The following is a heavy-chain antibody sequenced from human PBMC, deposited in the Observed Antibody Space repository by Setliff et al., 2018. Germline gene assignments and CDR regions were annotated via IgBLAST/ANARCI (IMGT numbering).Heavy chain of an antibody. CDR3: ARDLKFFGVGPLHIDY. Sequence: ASVKVSCKVSGYTLTELSMHWVRQAPGKGLEWMGGFDPEDEETIYAQKFQGRVTITRNTSISTAYMELSSLRAEDTAVYYCARDLKFFGVGPLHIDYWGQGTLVTVSS. D-gene: IGHD3-3*01. CDR2: FDPEDEET. V-gene: IGHV1-24*01. J-gene: IGHJ4*02. CDR1: GYTLTELS.